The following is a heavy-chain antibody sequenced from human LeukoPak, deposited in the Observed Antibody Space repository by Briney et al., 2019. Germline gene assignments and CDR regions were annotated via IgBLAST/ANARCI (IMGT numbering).Heavy chain of an antibody. CDR2: IKQEGSER. D-gene: IGHD1-26*01. CDR3: ARYGSYLDAIDM. J-gene: IGHJ3*02. V-gene: IGHV3-7*01. Sequence: GGSLRLSCAASAFTFTSYWMSWVRQAPGKVLEWMAYIKQEGSERYYVDSVKGRFTISRDNAKKSLYLQMSSLRAEDTAVYYCARYGSYLDAIDMGGQGTMVTVSS. CDR1: AFTFTSYW.